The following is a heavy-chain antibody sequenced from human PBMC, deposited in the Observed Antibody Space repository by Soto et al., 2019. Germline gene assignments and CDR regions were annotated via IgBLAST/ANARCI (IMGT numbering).Heavy chain of an antibody. CDR2: ISSSSSTI. V-gene: IGHV3-48*02. CDR3: ARVIWSGHLTSDL. D-gene: IGHD3-3*01. CDR1: GFTFSSNS. Sequence: EVQVVESGGGLVQPGGSLRLSCAASGFTFSSNSMNWVRQAPGKGLEWISYISSSSSTIYAVYVKGRFTISRDNAKNSLYLQMNSLRDEDTAVYYCARVIWSGHLTSDLWGQGTLVTVSS. J-gene: IGHJ5*02.